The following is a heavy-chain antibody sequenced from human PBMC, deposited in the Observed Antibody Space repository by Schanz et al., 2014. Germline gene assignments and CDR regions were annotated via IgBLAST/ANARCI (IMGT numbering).Heavy chain of an antibody. V-gene: IGHV3-23*04. Sequence: EVQLVESGGGLVQPGGSLRLSCAASGLTFSNHAMSWVRQAPGEGLEWVSAISGSGDNTFYADSVRGRFTISRDNSRNTLYLQMNSLRAEDTAVYYCAKDFTGSGIFFNSWGQGTLVSVSS. J-gene: IGHJ5*01. CDR2: ISGSGDNT. CDR3: AKDFTGSGIFFNS. D-gene: IGHD3-10*01. CDR1: GLTFSNHA.